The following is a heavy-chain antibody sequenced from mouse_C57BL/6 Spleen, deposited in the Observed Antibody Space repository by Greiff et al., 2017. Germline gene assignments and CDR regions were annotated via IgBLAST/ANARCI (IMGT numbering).Heavy chain of an antibody. J-gene: IGHJ3*01. Sequence: VKLQESGAELVRPGTSVKVSCKASGYAFTNYLIEWVKQRPGQGLEWIGVINPGSGGTNYNEKFKGKATLTADKSSSTAYMQLSSLTSEDSAVYFCARRDYGSSPFAYWGQGTLVTVSA. V-gene: IGHV1-54*01. CDR3: ARRDYGSSPFAY. CDR2: INPGSGGT. CDR1: GYAFTNYL. D-gene: IGHD1-1*01.